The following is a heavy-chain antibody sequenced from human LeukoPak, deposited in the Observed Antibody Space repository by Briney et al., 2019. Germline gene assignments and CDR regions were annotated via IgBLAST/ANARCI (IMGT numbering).Heavy chain of an antibody. CDR2: ISTSSSYI. J-gene: IGHJ4*02. Sequence: GGSLRLSCAASGFTLSSYSMNWVRQAPGKGLEWVSFISTSSSYIYYADSVKGRFIISRDNARKSLYLQMNSLRAEDTAVYYCARASGGVSGYDLYYFDFWGQGTLVTVSS. D-gene: IGHD5-12*01. CDR3: ARASGGVSGYDLYYFDF. V-gene: IGHV3-21*01. CDR1: GFTLSSYS.